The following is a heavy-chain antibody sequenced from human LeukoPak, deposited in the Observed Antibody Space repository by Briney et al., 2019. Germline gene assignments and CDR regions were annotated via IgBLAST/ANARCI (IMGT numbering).Heavy chain of an antibody. J-gene: IGHJ3*02. CDR1: GYTFTSYG. CDR2: ISAYNDNT. D-gene: IGHD2-2*01. Sequence: ASVKVSCKASGYTFTSYGISWVRQAPGQGLEWMGWISAYNDNTNYAQKLQGRVTMTTDTSTSTAYMELRSLRSDDTAVYYCARDLRVVPAAISSDAFDIWGQGTMVTVSS. V-gene: IGHV1-18*01. CDR3: ARDLRVVPAAISSDAFDI.